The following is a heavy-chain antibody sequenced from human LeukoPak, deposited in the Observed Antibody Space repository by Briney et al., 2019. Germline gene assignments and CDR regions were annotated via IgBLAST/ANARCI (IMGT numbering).Heavy chain of an antibody. D-gene: IGHD6-19*01. CDR3: ARDQEQWLVPRYNWFDP. CDR2: IFYTGST. V-gene: IGHV4-39*07. CDR1: SGSISTSNYY. Sequence: TPSETLSLTCTVSSGSISTSNYYWGWVRQPPGKALEWIGNIFYTGSTYYSPSLKSRVTISLDTSRNQFSLRLNSVTAAGTAVYYCARDQEQWLVPRYNWFDPWGQGTLVTVSS. J-gene: IGHJ5*02.